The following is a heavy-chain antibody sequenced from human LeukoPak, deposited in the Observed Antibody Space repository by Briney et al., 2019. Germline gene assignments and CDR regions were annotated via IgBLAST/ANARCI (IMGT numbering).Heavy chain of an antibody. D-gene: IGHD6-6*01. V-gene: IGHV4-59*08. CDR3: ARHRGSSSNFDY. CDR2: IYYSGST. J-gene: IGHJ4*02. Sequence: SETLSLTCTVSGGSINTYYWSWIRQPPGEGLEWIGYIYYSGSTYYTPSLKSRVTISVDTSKNQFSLKLSSVTATDTAVYYCARHRGSSSNFDYWGQGTLVTVSS. CDR1: GGSINTYY.